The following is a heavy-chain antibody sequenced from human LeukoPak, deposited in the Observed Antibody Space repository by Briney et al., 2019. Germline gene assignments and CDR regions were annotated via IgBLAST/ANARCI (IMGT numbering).Heavy chain of an antibody. D-gene: IGHD3-22*01. J-gene: IGHJ4*02. CDR3: AKDLGITMIVVAPFDY. V-gene: IGHV3-23*01. CDR1: GFTFSSYA. CDR2: ISGSGGST. Sequence: GGSLRLSCAASGFTFSSYAMSWVRQAPGKGLEWVSAISGSGGSTYYADSVKGRFTISRDNSKNTLYLQMNSLRAEDTAVYYCAKDLGITMIVVAPFDYWGQGTPVTVSS.